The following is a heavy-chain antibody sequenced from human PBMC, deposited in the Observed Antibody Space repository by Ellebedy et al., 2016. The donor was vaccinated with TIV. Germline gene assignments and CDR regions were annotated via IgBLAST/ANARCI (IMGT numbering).Heavy chain of an antibody. CDR1: GFTISDYY. D-gene: IGHD3-3*01. CDR2: ISSGGSSM. Sequence: GESLKISCTASGFTISDYYMSLSRQAPGKGLEWVSYISSGGSSMYYADSVKGRFSISRDNDKNSVYLQMNSLRADDTAVYYCAKESSYSHHTWGQGILVAVSS. CDR3: AKESSYSHHT. J-gene: IGHJ4*02. V-gene: IGHV3-11*01.